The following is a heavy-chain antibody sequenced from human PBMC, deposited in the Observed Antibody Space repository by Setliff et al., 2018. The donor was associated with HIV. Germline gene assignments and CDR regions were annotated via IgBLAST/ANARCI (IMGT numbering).Heavy chain of an antibody. D-gene: IGHD3-10*01. CDR3: ARQTGLRGYYGSNSLYYFGY. V-gene: IGHV4-39*01. CDR1: GASIGRRSDC. J-gene: IGHJ4*02. Sequence: PSETLSLTCTVSGASIGRRSDCWGWIRQPPGKGLEWIGSIYFTGDSYYNPSLKSRVTTSVDTSNNQFSLILSPVTAADTAVYYCARQTGLRGYYGSNSLYYFGYWGKGMLVTVSS. CDR2: IYFTGDS.